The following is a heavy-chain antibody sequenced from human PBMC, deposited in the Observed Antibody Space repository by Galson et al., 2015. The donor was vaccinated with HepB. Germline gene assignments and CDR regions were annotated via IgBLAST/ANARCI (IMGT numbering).Heavy chain of an antibody. V-gene: IGHV3-48*03. D-gene: IGHD3-22*01. CDR1: GFTFSSYE. CDR3: ARGVSRITMIVVDDALDY. Sequence: SLRLSCAASGFTFSSYEMNWVRQAPGKGLEWVSYISSSGSTIYYADSVKGRFTISRDNAKNSLYLQMNSLRAEDTAVYYCARGVSRITMIVVDDALDYWGQGTLVTVSS. J-gene: IGHJ4*02. CDR2: ISSSGSTI.